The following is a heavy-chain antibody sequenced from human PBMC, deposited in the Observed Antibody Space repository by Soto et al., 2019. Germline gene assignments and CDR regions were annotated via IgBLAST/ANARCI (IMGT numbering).Heavy chain of an antibody. CDR1: GGSISSYY. V-gene: IGHV4-59*01. CDR2: IYYSGST. CDR3: PRLRAYYYLDV. J-gene: IGHJ6*03. Sequence: SETLSLTCTVSGGSISSYYWSWIRQPPGKGLEWIGYIYYSGSTNYNPTLKSRVTISVDTSKNQFSLKLSSVTPADTAVFYCPRLRAYYYLDVWGKGTTVTVSS.